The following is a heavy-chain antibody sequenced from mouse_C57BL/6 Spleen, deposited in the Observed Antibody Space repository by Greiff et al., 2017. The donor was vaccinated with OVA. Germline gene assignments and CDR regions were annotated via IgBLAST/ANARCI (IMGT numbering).Heavy chain of an antibody. J-gene: IGHJ1*03. V-gene: IGHV1-55*01. Sequence: QVQLQQPGAELVKPGASVKMSCKASGYTFTSYWITWVKQRPGQGLEWIGDIYPGSGSTNYNEKFKSKATLTVDTSSSTAYMQLSSLTSEDSAFYYCARFDYDDWYFDVWGTGTTVTVSS. CDR2: IYPGSGST. CDR1: GYTFTSYW. D-gene: IGHD2-4*01. CDR3: ARFDYDDWYFDV.